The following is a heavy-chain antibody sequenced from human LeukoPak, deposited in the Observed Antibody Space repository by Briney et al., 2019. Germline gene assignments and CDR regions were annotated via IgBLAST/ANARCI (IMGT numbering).Heavy chain of an antibody. CDR3: ASRRAFDI. Sequence: GGSLRLSCAASGVTFSSYSMNWVRQAPGKGLEWVSYISSSSSSTIYYADSVEGRFTISRDNAKTSLYLQMNSLKAEDTAVYYCASRRAFDIWGQGTMVTVSS. CDR1: GVTFSSYS. CDR2: ISSSSSSTI. J-gene: IGHJ3*02. V-gene: IGHV3-48*04.